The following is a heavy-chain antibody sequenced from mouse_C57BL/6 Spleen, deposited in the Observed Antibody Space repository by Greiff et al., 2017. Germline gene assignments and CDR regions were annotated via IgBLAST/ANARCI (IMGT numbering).Heavy chain of an antibody. V-gene: IGHV3-6*01. J-gene: IGHJ2*01. CDR2: ISYDGSN. CDR3: ARDAYDGLDY. CDR1: GYSITSGYY. D-gene: IGHD2-3*01. Sequence: DVQLQESGPGLVKPSQSLSLTCSVTGYSITSGYYWNWIRQFPGNKLEWMGYISYDGSNNYNPSLKNRISITRDTSKNQFFLKLNSVTTEDTATYYCARDAYDGLDYWGQGTTLTVSS.